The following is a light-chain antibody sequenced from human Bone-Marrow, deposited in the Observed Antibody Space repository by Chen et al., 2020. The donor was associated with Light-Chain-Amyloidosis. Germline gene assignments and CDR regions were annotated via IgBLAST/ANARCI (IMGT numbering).Light chain of an antibody. CDR3: QVWDRSSDLPV. CDR1: NIGSTS. V-gene: IGLV3-21*02. CDR2: ADS. J-gene: IGLJ3*02. Sequence: SYVLTQPSSVSVAPGQTATIACGGNNIGSTSVHWYQQTPGQAPLLVVYADSVRPSGIPERLSGSNSGNSATRTISRAGAGDEADYYCQVWDRSSDLPVFGGGTKLTVL.